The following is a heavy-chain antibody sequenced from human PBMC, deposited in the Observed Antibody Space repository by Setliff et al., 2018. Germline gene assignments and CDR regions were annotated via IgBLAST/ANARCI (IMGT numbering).Heavy chain of an antibody. CDR3: ARDRTYYASGTYTRWFDY. D-gene: IGHD3-10*01. CDR1: GESFDNHY. J-gene: IGHJ4*02. Sequence: SETLSLTCAVYGESFDNHYWTWIRQPPGERLEWIGEINHRGFTDYKPSLKSRLTMSVDTFRNQFSLNLNSVTAADTAVYYCARDRTYYASGTYTRWFDYWGQGSLVTVSS. CDR2: INHRGFT. V-gene: IGHV4-34*01.